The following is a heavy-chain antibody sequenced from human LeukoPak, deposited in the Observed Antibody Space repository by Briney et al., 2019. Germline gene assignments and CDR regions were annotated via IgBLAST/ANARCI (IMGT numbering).Heavy chain of an antibody. CDR2: IYPGDSDT. J-gene: IGHJ3*02. CDR1: GGSSRYKFSTYW. Sequence: GESLKISCQGSGGSSRYKFSTYWIGWVRQMPGKGLEWMGIIYPGDSDTRYSPSFQGQVTISADKSISTAYLQWSSLKASDTAMYYCAKGGIVLRDAFDIWGQGTMVTVSS. V-gene: IGHV5-51*01. CDR3: AKGGIVLRDAFDI. D-gene: IGHD2-8*01.